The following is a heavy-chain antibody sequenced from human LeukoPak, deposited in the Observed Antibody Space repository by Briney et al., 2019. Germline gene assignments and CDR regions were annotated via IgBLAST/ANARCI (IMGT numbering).Heavy chain of an antibody. J-gene: IGHJ4*02. CDR2: ISYDGTTK. CDR1: GFTFSSYA. Sequence: GGSLRLSCAASGFTFSSYAMHWVRQAPGTGLEWVAVISYDGTTKYYADSVKGRFTISRDNSKNTLYLQMNSLRAEDTAMYYCARETYGFPFDYWGQGTLVTVSS. D-gene: IGHD3-10*01. V-gene: IGHV3-30-3*01. CDR3: ARETYGFPFDY.